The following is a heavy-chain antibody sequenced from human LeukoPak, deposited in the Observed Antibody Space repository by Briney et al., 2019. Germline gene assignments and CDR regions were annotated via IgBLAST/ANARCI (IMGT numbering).Heavy chain of an antibody. CDR3: ASNVDTAMDRPFDY. J-gene: IGHJ4*02. D-gene: IGHD5-18*01. CDR2: IIPIFGTA. CDR1: GGTFSSYA. Sequence: ASVKVSCKASGGTFSSYAISWVRQAPGQGLEWMGGIIPIFGTANYAQKFQGRVTITADKSTSTAYMELSSLRSEDTAVYYCASNVDTAMDRPFDYWGQGTLVTVSS. V-gene: IGHV1-69*06.